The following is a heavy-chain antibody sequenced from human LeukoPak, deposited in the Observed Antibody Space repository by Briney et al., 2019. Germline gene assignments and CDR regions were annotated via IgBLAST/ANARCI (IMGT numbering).Heavy chain of an antibody. CDR1: GFTFSSYW. Sequence: GGSLRLSCAAFGFTFSSYWMSWVRQAPGKGLEWVANIKQDGSDKYYVDSVKGRFTISRDNAKNSLYLQMNSLRAEDTAVYYCARDGHATVAVNFDYWGQGTLVTVSS. CDR2: IKQDGSDK. D-gene: IGHD6-19*01. CDR3: ARDGHATVAVNFDY. J-gene: IGHJ4*02. V-gene: IGHV3-7*01.